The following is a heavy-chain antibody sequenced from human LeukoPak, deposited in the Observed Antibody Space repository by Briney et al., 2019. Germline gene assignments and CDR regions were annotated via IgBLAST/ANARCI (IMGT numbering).Heavy chain of an antibody. J-gene: IGHJ4*02. CDR3: AGSYGSGSYYFGY. CDR2: IIPILGIA. D-gene: IGHD3-10*01. V-gene: IGHV1-69*04. CDR1: GGTFSSYA. Sequence: SVKVSCKASGGTFSSYAISWVRQAPGQGLEWMGRIIPILGIANYAQKFQGRVTITADKSTSTAYMELSSLRSEDTAVYYCAGSYGSGSYYFGYWGQGTLVTVSS.